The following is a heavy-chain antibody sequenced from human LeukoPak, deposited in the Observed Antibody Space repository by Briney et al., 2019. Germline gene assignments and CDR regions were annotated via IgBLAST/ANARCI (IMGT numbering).Heavy chain of an antibody. D-gene: IGHD5-12*01. CDR2: ISNGGHHT. V-gene: IGHV3-23*01. J-gene: IGHJ4*02. CDR1: GISFNNYG. Sequence: GGSLRLSCAASGISFNNYGMSWVRQAPGKGLEWVSSISNGGHHTYYADSVRGRFTISRDNSKNTLYLQMDSLRAADTAVYYCAKVISSYSGYDSYWGQGTLVTASS. CDR3: AKVISSYSGYDSY.